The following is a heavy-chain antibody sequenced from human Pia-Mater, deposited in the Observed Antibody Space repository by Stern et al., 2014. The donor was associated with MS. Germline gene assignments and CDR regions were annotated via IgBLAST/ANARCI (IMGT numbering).Heavy chain of an antibody. CDR2: IYHTGKS. D-gene: IGHD4-23*01. J-gene: IGHJ4*02. V-gene: IGHV4-39*01. CDR1: GDSISSSNYY. Sequence: MQLGESGPGLLRPSETLSLTCTVSGDSISSSNYYWGWIRQSTERGLEXIGSIYHTGKSSHNPSLQSRLTQSVAPAKNPLSLKLFSVTATDTAVYYCARSSSSVSVEFFDFWGQGTLVTVSS. CDR3: ARSSSSVSVEFFDF.